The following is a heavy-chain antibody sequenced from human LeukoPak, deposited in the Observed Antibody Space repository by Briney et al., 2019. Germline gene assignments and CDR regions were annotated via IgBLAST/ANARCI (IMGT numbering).Heavy chain of an antibody. Sequence: SETLSLTCAVYGGSFSGYYWSWIRQPPGKGLEWIGEINHSGSTNYNPSLKSRVTISVDTSKNQFSLKLSSVTAADTAVYYCATGLVWANWFDPWGQGTLVTVSS. CDR2: INHSGST. CDR3: ATGLVWANWFDP. CDR1: GGSFSGYY. D-gene: IGHD3-16*01. J-gene: IGHJ5*02. V-gene: IGHV4-34*01.